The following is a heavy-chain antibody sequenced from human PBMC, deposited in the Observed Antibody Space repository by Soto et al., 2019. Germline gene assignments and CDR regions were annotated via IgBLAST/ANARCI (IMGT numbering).Heavy chain of an antibody. CDR2: IYYSGST. CDR1: GGSISSGGYY. J-gene: IGHJ6*02. V-gene: IGHV4-31*03. CDR3: AREAYGSGSYYYYYYGMDV. Sequence: TLSLTCTVSGGSISSGGYYWSWIRQHPGKGLEWIGYIYYSGSTYYNPSLKSRVTISVDTSKNQFSLKLSSVTAADTAVYYCAREAYGSGSYYYYYYGMDVWGQGTTVTVSS. D-gene: IGHD3-10*01.